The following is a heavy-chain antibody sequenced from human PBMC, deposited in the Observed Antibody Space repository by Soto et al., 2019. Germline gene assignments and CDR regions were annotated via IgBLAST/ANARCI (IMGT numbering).Heavy chain of an antibody. J-gene: IGHJ4*02. V-gene: IGHV4-59*01. D-gene: IGHD5-18*01. CDR3: ASGGVDTAMVFDY. CDR2: IYYSVST. Sequence: SETLSLTCTVSGGSISIYYWSWIRQPPGKGLEWIGYIYYSVSTNYNPSLKSEVTISVNTSKTQFSLKLRSVTAADTAVYYCASGGVDTAMVFDYWGQGTLVNVSS. CDR1: GGSISIYY.